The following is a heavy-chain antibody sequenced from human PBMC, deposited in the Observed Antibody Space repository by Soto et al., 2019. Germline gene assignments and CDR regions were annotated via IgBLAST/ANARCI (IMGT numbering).Heavy chain of an antibody. Sequence: PGGSLRLSCAASGFTFSNYEMNWVRQSPGKGLEWVSYISPSGTTIYYAEFVKGRFTISRDNVKNSLYLQMNSLRAEDTAVYHCARDAPSEDIWSGYSYGMDVWGQGNTVTVSS. J-gene: IGHJ6*02. D-gene: IGHD3-3*01. CDR3: ARDAPSEDIWSGYSYGMDV. CDR2: ISPSGTTI. CDR1: GFTFSNYE. V-gene: IGHV3-48*03.